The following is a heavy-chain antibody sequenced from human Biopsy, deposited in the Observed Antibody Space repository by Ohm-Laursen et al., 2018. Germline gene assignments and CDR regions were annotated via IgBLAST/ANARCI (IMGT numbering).Heavy chain of an antibody. CDR3: AGRPWRNAFDI. D-gene: IGHD5-12*01. V-gene: IGHV4-61*01. CDR1: GASVSSGSYY. Sequence: SQTLSLTCTVSGASVSSGSYYWSWIRQPPGKGLEWIGYIYCSGSTNYNPSLKSRVTISVDTSRNQFSLKLSSVTAADTAVYYCAGRPWRNAFDIWGQGTMVTVSS. CDR2: IYCSGST. J-gene: IGHJ3*02.